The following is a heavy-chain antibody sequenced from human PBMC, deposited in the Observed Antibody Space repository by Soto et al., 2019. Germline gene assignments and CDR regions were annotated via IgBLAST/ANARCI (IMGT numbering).Heavy chain of an antibody. Sequence: SEPLALTCTVSGGTISSSSYYWGWIRQPPGQGLEWIGSIYYSGSTYYSPSLKSRVTISVDTSKNQFSLKLSSVTAADTAVYYCASFDYSNRYYYYGMDVWGQGTTVTVSS. V-gene: IGHV4-39*01. CDR2: IYYSGST. D-gene: IGHD4-4*01. J-gene: IGHJ6*02. CDR3: ASFDYSNRYYYYGMDV. CDR1: GGTISSSSYY.